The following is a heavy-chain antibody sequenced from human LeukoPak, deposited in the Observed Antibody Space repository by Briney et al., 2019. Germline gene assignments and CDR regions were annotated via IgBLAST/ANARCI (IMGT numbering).Heavy chain of an antibody. CDR1: GGSISSSGYY. V-gene: IGHV4-39*01. J-gene: IGHJ5*02. CDR2: IYYSGST. Sequence: SETLSLTCTVSGGSISSSGYYWGWIRQPPGKGLEWIASIYYSGSTYYNPSLKSRVTISVDTSKNQLSLKLSSLTATDTAVYYCARHEYSGSYYGLSWFDPWGQGTLVTVSS. D-gene: IGHD1-26*01. CDR3: ARHEYSGSYYGLSWFDP.